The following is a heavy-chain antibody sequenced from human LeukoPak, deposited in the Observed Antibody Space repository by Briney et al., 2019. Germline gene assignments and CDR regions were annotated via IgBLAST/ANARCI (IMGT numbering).Heavy chain of an antibody. CDR1: GFTFSSYS. CDR3: ARDAYSSGQELDY. CDR2: ISSSSSYI. V-gene: IGHV3-21*01. J-gene: IGHJ4*02. Sequence: GGSLRLSCAASGFTFSSYSMNWVRQAPGKGPEWVSSISSSSSYIYYADSVKGRFTISRDNAKNSLYLQMNSLRAEDTAVYYCARDAYSSGQELDYWGQGTLVTVSS. D-gene: IGHD6-19*01.